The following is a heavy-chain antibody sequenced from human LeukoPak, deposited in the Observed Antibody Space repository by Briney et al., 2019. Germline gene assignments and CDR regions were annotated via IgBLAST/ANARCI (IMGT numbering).Heavy chain of an antibody. J-gene: IGHJ4*02. CDR1: GFVFDDYD. V-gene: IGHV3-23*01. CDR3: SKAGDTDYYRHGDY. D-gene: IGHD1-26*01. Sequence: GGSLRLSCGASGFVFDDYDMHWVRQAPGRGLEWVSVISGNSGATYYADSVKGRFTISRNNAKNTVYLQMNNLRGEDTALYYCSKAGDTDYYRHGDYWGQGTLVTVSS. CDR2: ISGNSGAT.